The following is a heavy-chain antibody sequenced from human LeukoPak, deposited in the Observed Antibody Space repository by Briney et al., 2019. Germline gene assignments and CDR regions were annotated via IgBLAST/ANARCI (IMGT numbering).Heavy chain of an antibody. D-gene: IGHD6-19*01. V-gene: IGHV3-11*01. Sequence: GGSLRLSCEASGFIFTDYYMNWIRQAPGKGLEWVSYISTSGSTIYYADSVKGRFTVSRDNAKNSLYLQMNGQRAEDTAIYYCARESAMAVAGNDHWGQGTLVTVSS. CDR3: ARESAMAVAGNDH. CDR2: ISTSGSTI. J-gene: IGHJ4*02. CDR1: GFIFTDYY.